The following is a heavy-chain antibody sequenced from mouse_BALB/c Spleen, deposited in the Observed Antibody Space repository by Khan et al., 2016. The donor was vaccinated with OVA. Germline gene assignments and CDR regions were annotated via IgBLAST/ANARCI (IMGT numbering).Heavy chain of an antibody. CDR1: GFTFSSYS. CDR3: TRVKNYYGSSFYFDY. D-gene: IGHD1-1*01. V-gene: IGHV5-6-4*01. J-gene: IGHJ2*01. Sequence: EVELVESGGGLVKPGGSLRLSCEASGFTFSSYSMSWVHQTPEKRLEWVATITSGGSYTYYPDSVQGRFTISRDNAKNTLYLQMRSLKSEDTAIYYCTRVKNYYGSSFYFDYWGQGTTLTVSS. CDR2: ITSGGSYT.